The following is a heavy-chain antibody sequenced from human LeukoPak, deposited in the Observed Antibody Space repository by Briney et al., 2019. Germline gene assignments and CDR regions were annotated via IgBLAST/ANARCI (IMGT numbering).Heavy chain of an antibody. V-gene: IGHV4-39*01. CDR3: ARHWYGGNSIFDS. J-gene: IGHJ4*02. Sequence: KPSETLSLTCTVSGGSISSSSYYWGWIRQPPGKGLEWIGSIYYSGSTYYNPSLKSRVTISVDTSKNQFSLKLSSVTAADTAVYYCARHWYGGNSIFDSWGQGTLVTVSS. CDR2: IYYSGST. CDR1: GGSISSSSYY. D-gene: IGHD4-23*01.